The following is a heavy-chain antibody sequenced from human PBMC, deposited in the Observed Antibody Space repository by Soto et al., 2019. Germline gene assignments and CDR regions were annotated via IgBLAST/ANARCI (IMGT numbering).Heavy chain of an antibody. D-gene: IGHD2-2*01. CDR1: GYTFTSYG. CDR2: INAYNGNT. J-gene: IGHJ6*02. V-gene: IGHV1-18*01. CDR3: ARGYCISTSCYFPPPSYYYGMDV. Sequence: ASVKVSCKASGYTFTSYGISWVRQAPGQGLEWMGWINAYNGNTNYAQKLQGRVTMTTDTSTSTAYMELRSLRSDDTAVYYCARGYCISTSCYFPPPSYYYGMDVWGQGTTVTVSS.